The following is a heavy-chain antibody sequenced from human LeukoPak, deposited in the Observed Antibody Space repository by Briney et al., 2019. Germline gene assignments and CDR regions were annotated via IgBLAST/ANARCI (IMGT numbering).Heavy chain of an antibody. CDR3: ARGGSRRDYSTTRQYRY. CDR1: GGSFSGYY. CDR2: INHSGST. V-gene: IGHV4-34*01. D-gene: IGHD5-24*01. Sequence: SETLSLTCAVYGGSFSGYYWSWIRQPPGKGLEWIGEINHSGSTNYNPSLRSRVTISVDTSKNQFSLKLTSVTAADTAMYYCARGGSRRDYSTTRQYRYWGQGTLVTVSS. J-gene: IGHJ4*02.